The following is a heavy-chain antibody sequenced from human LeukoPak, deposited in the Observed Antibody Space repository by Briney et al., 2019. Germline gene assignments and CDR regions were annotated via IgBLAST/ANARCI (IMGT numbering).Heavy chain of an antibody. CDR1: GFTFRNYW. D-gene: IGHD4-17*01. CDR2: IDSDGNST. V-gene: IGHV3-74*01. Sequence: TGGSLRLSCAASGFTFRNYWMHWVRQAPGKGLVWVSRIDSDGNSTSYADSVKGRFTISRDNAKNTLYLQMNTLRAEDTAVYYCARDPTTVTTYYYYYYMDVWGKGTTVTVSS. CDR3: ARDPTTVTTYYYYYYMDV. J-gene: IGHJ6*03.